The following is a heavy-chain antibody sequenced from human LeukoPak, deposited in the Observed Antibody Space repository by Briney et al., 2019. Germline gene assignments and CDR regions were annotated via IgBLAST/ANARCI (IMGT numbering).Heavy chain of an antibody. D-gene: IGHD3-22*01. CDR2: IYYSGST. CDR3: ARGDYYYDSSGQADY. V-gene: IGHV4-61*01. CDR1: GGSVSSGSYY. Sequence: PSETLSITCTGSGGSVSSGSYYWSCIRQPPGKGLEWIGYIYYSGSTNYNPSLKSRVTISVDTSKNQFSLKLSSVTAADTAVYYCARGDYYYDSSGQADYWGQGTLVTVSS. J-gene: IGHJ4*02.